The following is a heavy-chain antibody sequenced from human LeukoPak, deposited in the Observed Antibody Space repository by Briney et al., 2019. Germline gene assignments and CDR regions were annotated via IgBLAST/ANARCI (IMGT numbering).Heavy chain of an antibody. J-gene: IGHJ4*02. CDR2: TYYRSKWYN. Sequence: SQTLSLTCAISGDSVSSNSAAWNWIRQSPSRGLEWLGRTYYRSKWYNDYAVSVKSRITINPDTSKNQFSLQLNSVTPEDTAVYYCARDPLYCSGGSCYFDYWGQGTLVTVSS. CDR3: ARDPLYCSGGSCYFDY. D-gene: IGHD2-15*01. CDR1: GDSVSSNSAA. V-gene: IGHV6-1*01.